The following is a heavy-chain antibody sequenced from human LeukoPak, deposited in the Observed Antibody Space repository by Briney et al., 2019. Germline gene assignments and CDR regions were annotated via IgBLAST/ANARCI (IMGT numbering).Heavy chain of an antibody. Sequence: PSETLSLTCSVPGNSISNSAYYWGWIRQPPGKELEWIGTIYYSGFTHYNPSLRSRVAISVDTSKNQFSLNLSSLTAADTAVYYCARRGGFGVTYDSWGQGTLVTVSS. CDR2: IYYSGFT. J-gene: IGHJ4*02. D-gene: IGHD3-10*01. CDR1: GNSISNSAYY. V-gene: IGHV4-39*01. CDR3: ARRGGFGVTYDS.